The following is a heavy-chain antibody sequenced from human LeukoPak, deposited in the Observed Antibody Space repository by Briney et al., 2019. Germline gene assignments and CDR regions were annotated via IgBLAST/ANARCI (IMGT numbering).Heavy chain of an antibody. Sequence: GGSLRLSCAASGFTFSDYYMSWIRQAPGKGLEWVSYISSGGSTIYYADSVKGRFTISRDNAKNSLYLQMNSLRAEDTAVYYCARDHSPYYYDSSGYDTDWGQGTLVTVSS. J-gene: IGHJ4*02. CDR2: ISSGGSTI. D-gene: IGHD3-22*01. CDR3: ARDHSPYYYDSSGYDTD. V-gene: IGHV3-11*04. CDR1: GFTFSDYY.